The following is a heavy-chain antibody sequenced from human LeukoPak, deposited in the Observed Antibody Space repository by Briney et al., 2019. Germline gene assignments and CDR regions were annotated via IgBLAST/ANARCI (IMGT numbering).Heavy chain of an antibody. CDR2: ISSSGSTI. CDR1: GFTFSSYE. CDR3: ARDQTEGSYGTYYYYYMDV. Sequence: GGSLRLSCAASGFTFSSYEMNWVRQAPGKGLEWVSYISSSGSTIYYADSVKGRFTISRDNAKNSLYLQMNSLRAEDTAVYYCARDQTEGSYGTYYYYYMDVWGKGTTVTISS. V-gene: IGHV3-48*03. D-gene: IGHD5-18*01. J-gene: IGHJ6*03.